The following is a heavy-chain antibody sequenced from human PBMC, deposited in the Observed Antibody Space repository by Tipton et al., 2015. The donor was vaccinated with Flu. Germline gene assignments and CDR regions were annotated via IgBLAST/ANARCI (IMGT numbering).Heavy chain of an antibody. J-gene: IGHJ6*02. CDR1: GFTFSSYE. CDR3: ARGMNTGLVDV. D-gene: IGHD1-14*01. CDR2: ISSDGDHT. V-gene: IGHV3-64*02. Sequence: SLRLSCAASGFTFSSYEMNWVRQAPGKGLEYVSAISSDGDHTYYADSVKGRFTISRDNSKNTLYLQMGSLRTDDVAVYYCARGMNTGLVDVWGQGTTVTVSS.